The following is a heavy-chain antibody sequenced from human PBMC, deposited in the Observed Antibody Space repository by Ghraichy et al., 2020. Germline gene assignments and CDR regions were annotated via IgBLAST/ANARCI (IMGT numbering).Heavy chain of an antibody. D-gene: IGHD1-1*01. CDR1: GFAFGDYA. CDR2: IRSKAYGGTT. V-gene: IGHV3-49*03. CDR3: TRGGGTGTTEARS. J-gene: IGHJ5*02. Sequence: GGSLRLSCTASGFAFGDYAMTWLRQASGKGLEWVGFIRSKAYGGTTEYAASVRGRFTISRDDSKSIAYLQMNTLRTEDTALYYCTRGGGTGTTEARSWGQGTLVTVSS.